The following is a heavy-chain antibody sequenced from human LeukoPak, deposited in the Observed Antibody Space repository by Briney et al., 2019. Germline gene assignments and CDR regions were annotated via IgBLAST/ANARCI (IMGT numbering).Heavy chain of an antibody. CDR2: IKLDGGEK. Sequence: GGSLRLSCAASGFTFSNYWMSWVRQAPGRGLEWVANIKLDGGEKTYVDSVKGRFAISRDNAKNSLYLQMNSLRAEDTAVYYCARDTVTLNDAFDIWGQGTMVTVSS. CDR1: GFTFSNYW. CDR3: ARDTVTLNDAFDI. V-gene: IGHV3-7*01. D-gene: IGHD4-11*01. J-gene: IGHJ3*02.